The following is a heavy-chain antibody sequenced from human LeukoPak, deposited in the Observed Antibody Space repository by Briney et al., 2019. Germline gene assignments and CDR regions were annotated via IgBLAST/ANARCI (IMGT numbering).Heavy chain of an antibody. Sequence: GGSLRLSCAASGFTFSDYYMSWIRQAPGKGLEWVSAISGSGGSTYYADSVKGRFTISRDNSKNTLYLQMNSLRAEDTAVYYCAKARYCSGGSCYYFDYWGQGTLVTVSS. D-gene: IGHD2-15*01. J-gene: IGHJ4*02. CDR1: GFTFSDYY. CDR2: ISGSGGST. CDR3: AKARYCSGGSCYYFDY. V-gene: IGHV3-23*01.